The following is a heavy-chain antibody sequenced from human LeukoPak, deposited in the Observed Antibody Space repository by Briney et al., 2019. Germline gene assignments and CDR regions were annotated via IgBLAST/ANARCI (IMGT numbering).Heavy chain of an antibody. V-gene: IGHV4-34*01. J-gene: IGHJ4*02. Sequence: GSLRLSCAASGFTFSSYAMSWVRQAPGKGLEWIGEINHSGSTNYNPSLKSRVTISVDTSKNQFSLKLSSVTAADTAVYYCARRKQSYSSSWAHFDYWGQGTLVTVSS. CDR1: GFTFSSYA. CDR2: INHSGST. D-gene: IGHD6-13*01. CDR3: ARRKQSYSSSWAHFDY.